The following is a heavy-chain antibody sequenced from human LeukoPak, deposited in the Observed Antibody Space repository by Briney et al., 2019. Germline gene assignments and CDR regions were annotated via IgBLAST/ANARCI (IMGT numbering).Heavy chain of an antibody. CDR3: ARDRTVATTMFDP. D-gene: IGHD5-12*01. V-gene: IGHV3-21*01. J-gene: IGHJ5*02. CDR1: GFTFSSYS. CDR2: ISSSSSYI. Sequence: GGSLRLSCAASGFTFSSYSLNWVRQAPGKGLECVSSISSSSSYIYYADSVKGRFTISRDNAKNSLYLQMNSLRAEDTAVYYCARDRTVATTMFDPWGQGTLVTVSS.